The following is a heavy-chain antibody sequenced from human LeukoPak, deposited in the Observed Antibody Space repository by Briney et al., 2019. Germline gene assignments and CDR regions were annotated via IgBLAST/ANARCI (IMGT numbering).Heavy chain of an antibody. CDR1: GGSFSGYY. CDR3: ARGRSVLVLDIVVVPAAIAYYYCGMDV. Sequence: SETLSLTCAVYGGSFSGYYWSWIRQPPGKGLERIGEINHSGSTNYNPSLKSRVTISVDTSKNQFSLKLSSVTAADTAVYYCARGRSVLVLDIVVVPAAIAYYYCGMDVWGQGTTVTVSS. CDR2: INHSGST. J-gene: IGHJ6*02. D-gene: IGHD2-2*03. V-gene: IGHV4-34*01.